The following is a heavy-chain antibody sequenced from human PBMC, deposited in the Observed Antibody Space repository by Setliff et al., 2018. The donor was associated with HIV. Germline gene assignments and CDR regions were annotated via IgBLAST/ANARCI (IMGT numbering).Heavy chain of an antibody. J-gene: IGHJ4*02. CDR1: GGSINSGVYY. CDR2: IYYSSGST. CDR3: ARVAFDSSSWHFDY. Sequence: SETLSLTCTVSGGSINSGVYYWSWIRQHPGKGLEWIGNIYYSSGSTYYNPSLRSRVIISVGTSKNMFSLSLGSVTAADTAIYHCARVAFDSSSWHFDYWGQGSLVTV. D-gene: IGHD6-13*01. V-gene: IGHV4-31*03.